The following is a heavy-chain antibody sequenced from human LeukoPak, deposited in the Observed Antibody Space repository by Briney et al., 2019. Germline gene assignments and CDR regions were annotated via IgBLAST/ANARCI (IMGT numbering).Heavy chain of an antibody. CDR1: GFTFSSYW. Sequence: PGGSLRLSCAASGFTFSSYWMHWVRQAPGKGMVWVSRIKSDGGTRYADSVKGRFTVSRDNAKNTVSLQMNSLRAEDTGVYYCARAPSEIGGYYPEYFRHWGQGTLAIVSS. V-gene: IGHV3-74*01. CDR2: IKSDGGT. D-gene: IGHD3-22*01. CDR3: ARAPSEIGGYYPEYFRH. J-gene: IGHJ1*01.